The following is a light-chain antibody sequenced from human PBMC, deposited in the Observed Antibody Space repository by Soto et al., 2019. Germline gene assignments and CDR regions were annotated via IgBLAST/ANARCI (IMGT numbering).Light chain of an antibody. J-gene: IGKJ2*01. V-gene: IGKV3-15*01. CDR3: LQSYSPPYT. CDR1: QTVSSN. Sequence: EIVMTQSPATLSVSPGERATLSCRASQTVSSNLAWYQQKPGQAPRLLIYDTSTRATGIPARFSGSGSGTEFTLTISSLQSEDFATYYCLQSYSPPYTFGRGTKLEIK. CDR2: DTS.